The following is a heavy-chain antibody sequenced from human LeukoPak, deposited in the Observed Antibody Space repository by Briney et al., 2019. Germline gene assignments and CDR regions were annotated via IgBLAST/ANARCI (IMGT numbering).Heavy chain of an antibody. Sequence: SETLSLTCTVSGGSISSYYWSGIRQPPGKGLEWIGYIYYSGSTNYNPSLKSRVTISVDTSKNQFSLKLSSVTAADTAVYYCARGTGTTWLDYWGQGTLVTVSS. V-gene: IGHV4-59*01. J-gene: IGHJ4*02. CDR3: ARGTGTTWLDY. CDR2: IYYSGST. CDR1: GGSISSYY. D-gene: IGHD1-7*01.